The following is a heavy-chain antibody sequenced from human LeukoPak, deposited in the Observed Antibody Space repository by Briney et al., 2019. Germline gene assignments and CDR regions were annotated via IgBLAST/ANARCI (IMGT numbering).Heavy chain of an antibody. D-gene: IGHD1-1*01. J-gene: IGHJ4*02. CDR2: IRSEKTYI. CDR3: AGNDFAQNLGYCVDY. CDR1: GFTFSSYS. Sequence: GQSLRLSCAGSGFTFSSYSMNSVSQAPGNWQELVSSIRSEKTYIYNSSTMNGRFSISRDKSRNSLYMQMTSLTVEDTAVYYCAGNDFAQNLGYCVDYWGQGTLVTVSS. V-gene: IGHV3-21*01.